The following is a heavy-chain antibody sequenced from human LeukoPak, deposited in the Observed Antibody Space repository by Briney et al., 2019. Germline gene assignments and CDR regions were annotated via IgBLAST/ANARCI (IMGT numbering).Heavy chain of an antibody. V-gene: IGHV4-38-2*01. Sequence: PSETLSLTCAVSGYSISSGYYWGWIRQPPGKGLEWIGSIYHNGSTYYNPSLKSRITISVDTSKNQFSLKLSSVTAADTAVYYCASLEGYWGQGTLVTVSS. CDR1: GYSISSGYY. CDR3: ASLEGY. CDR2: IYHNGST. J-gene: IGHJ4*02.